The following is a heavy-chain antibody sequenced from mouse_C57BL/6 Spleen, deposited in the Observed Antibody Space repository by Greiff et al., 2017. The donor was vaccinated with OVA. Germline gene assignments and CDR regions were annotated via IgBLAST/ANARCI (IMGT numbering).Heavy chain of an antibody. V-gene: IGHV1-59*01. J-gene: IGHJ2*01. CDR3: ARGYYGSSYVRYFDY. CDR1: GYTFTSYW. D-gene: IGHD1-1*01. CDR2: IDPSDSYT. Sequence: QVQLQQPGAELVRPGTSVKLSCKASGYTFTSYWMHWVKQRPGQGLEWIGVIDPSDSYTNYNQKFKGKATLTVDTSSSTAYMQLSSLTSVDSAVYYGARGYYGSSYVRYFDYWGQGTTLTVSS.